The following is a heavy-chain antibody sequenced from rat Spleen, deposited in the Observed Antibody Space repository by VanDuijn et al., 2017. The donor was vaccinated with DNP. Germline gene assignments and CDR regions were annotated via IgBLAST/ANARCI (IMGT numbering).Heavy chain of an antibody. J-gene: IGHJ1*01. D-gene: IGHD1-12*02. CDR2: ITSGSGST. Sequence: EVQLVESGGDLVQPGRSLKVSCVASGFTFNNYWMTWTRQVPGKGLEWIASITSGSGSTSYLDSVRGRFTISRDDAKDTLSLQMNSLRSEDMATYYCVRPDYYFGSYPFFWGPGTMVTVSS. CDR3: VRPDYYFGSYPFF. CDR1: GFTFNNYW. V-gene: IGHV5-31*01.